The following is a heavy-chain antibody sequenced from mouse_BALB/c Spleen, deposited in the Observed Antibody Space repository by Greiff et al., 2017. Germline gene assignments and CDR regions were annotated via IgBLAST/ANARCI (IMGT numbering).Heavy chain of an antibody. CDR2: IYPGSGST. Sequence: QVQLQQPGAELVKPGTSVKLSCKASGYNFTSYWINWVKLRPGQGLEWIGDIYPGSGSTNYNEKFKSKATLTVDTSSSTAYMQRSSLASEDSALYYCARWLLYYDAMDYWGQGTSGTVSS. CDR1: GYNFTSYW. CDR3: ARWLLYYDAMDY. V-gene: IGHV1-55*01. J-gene: IGHJ4*01. D-gene: IGHD2-3*01.